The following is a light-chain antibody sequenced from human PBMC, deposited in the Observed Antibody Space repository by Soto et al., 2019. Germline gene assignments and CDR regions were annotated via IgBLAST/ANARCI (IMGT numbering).Light chain of an antibody. Sequence: QSVLTQPPSASGTPGQSVTISCSGSTSNIGSNTVNWYQQLPGTAPKLLVYSNDQRPSGVPDRFSASKYGTSAFLAISGLQSEDEADYDCAVWDDSLNAWVFGGGTKVTVL. J-gene: IGLJ3*02. CDR2: SND. V-gene: IGLV1-44*01. CDR3: AVWDDSLNAWV. CDR1: TSNIGSNT.